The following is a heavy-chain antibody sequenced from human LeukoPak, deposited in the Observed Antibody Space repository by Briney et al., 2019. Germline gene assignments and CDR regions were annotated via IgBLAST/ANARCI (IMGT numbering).Heavy chain of an antibody. CDR2: INPSGGST. D-gene: IGHD3-3*01. CDR3: ARGHSGRSITIFGVVSRKPKKDWYFDL. V-gene: IGHV1-46*01. J-gene: IGHJ2*01. CDR1: GYTFTSYY. Sequence: GASVKVSCKASGYTFTSYYMHWVRQAPGQGLEWMGIINPSGGSTSYAQKFQGRVTMARDTSTSTVYMELSSLRSEDTAVYYCARGHSGRSITIFGVVSRKPKKDWYFDLWGRGTLVTVSS.